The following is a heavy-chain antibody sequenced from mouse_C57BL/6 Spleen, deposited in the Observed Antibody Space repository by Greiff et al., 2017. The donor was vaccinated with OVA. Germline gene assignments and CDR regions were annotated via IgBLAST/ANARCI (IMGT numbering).Heavy chain of an antibody. CDR2: ISNWAYSI. Sequence: EVKLVESGGGLVQPGGSLKLSCAASGFTFSDYGMAWVRQAPRKGPEWVAFISNWAYSIYYADTVTGRFTISRENAKNTLYLERSRRRSEDTAMYYCARRRGSSCVGYFDVWGTGTTVTVSS. D-gene: IGHD1-1*01. V-gene: IGHV5-15*04. J-gene: IGHJ1*03. CDR3: ARRRGSSCVGYFDV. CDR1: GFTFSDYG.